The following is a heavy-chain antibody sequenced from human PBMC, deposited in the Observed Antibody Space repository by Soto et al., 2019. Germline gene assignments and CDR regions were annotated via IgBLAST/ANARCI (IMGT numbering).Heavy chain of an antibody. CDR3: AKGTAEIGTFDY. Sequence: GSLRLSCAASGFTFDNYAMSWVRPAPGKGLEWVSTISGTGGSTYHADSVKGRFTISRDNSKNTLYLQMNSLRAEDTAVYYCAKGTAEIGTFDYWGQGSLVTVAS. J-gene: IGHJ4*02. V-gene: IGHV3-23*01. CDR1: GFTFDNYA. CDR2: ISGTGGST. D-gene: IGHD6-13*01.